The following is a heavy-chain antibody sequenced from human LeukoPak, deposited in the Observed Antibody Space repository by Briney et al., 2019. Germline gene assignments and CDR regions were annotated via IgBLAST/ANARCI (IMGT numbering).Heavy chain of an antibody. V-gene: IGHV5-51*01. J-gene: IGHJ5*02. CDR2: IYPGDSDT. Sequence: GESLKISCKGSGYSFTSNWIGWVRQMPGKGLEWMGIIYPGDSDTRYSPSFQGQVTISADKSISTAYLQWSSLKASDTAMYYCARAAGSSFDFWSGYPKRGWFDPWGQGTLVTVSS. CDR1: GYSFTSNW. D-gene: IGHD3-3*01. CDR3: ARAAGSSFDFWSGYPKRGWFDP.